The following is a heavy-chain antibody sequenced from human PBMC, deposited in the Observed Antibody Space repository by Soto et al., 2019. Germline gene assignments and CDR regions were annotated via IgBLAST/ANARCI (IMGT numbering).Heavy chain of an antibody. CDR3: STDASGGTGAMDV. CDR1: GFSFNTYA. V-gene: IGHV3-30*01. Sequence: QVQLVASGGGVVQPGRSLRLSCAASGFSFNTYAMNWVRQAPGNGLEWLELISYDGSIKYSADSVKGRFTRSRESSQNMLDFQMDSLRADDSAVYYCSTDASGGTGAMDVWGQGTTVTVSS. D-gene: IGHD1-26*01. J-gene: IGHJ6*02. CDR2: ISYDGSIK.